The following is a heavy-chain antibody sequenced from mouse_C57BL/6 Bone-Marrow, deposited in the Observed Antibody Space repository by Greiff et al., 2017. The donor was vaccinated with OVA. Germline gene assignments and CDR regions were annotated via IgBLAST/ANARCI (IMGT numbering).Heavy chain of an antibody. D-gene: IGHD1-1*01. CDR2: IDPSDSET. Sequence: QVQLQQPGAELVRPGSSVKLSCKASGYTFTSYWMHWVKQRPIQGLEWIGNIDPSDSETHYNQKFKDKATLTVDKSSSTAYMQLSSLTSEDSAVYYCAREVEYYGSSSAWFAYWGQGTLVTVSA. J-gene: IGHJ3*01. V-gene: IGHV1-52*01. CDR3: AREVEYYGSSSAWFAY. CDR1: GYTFTSYW.